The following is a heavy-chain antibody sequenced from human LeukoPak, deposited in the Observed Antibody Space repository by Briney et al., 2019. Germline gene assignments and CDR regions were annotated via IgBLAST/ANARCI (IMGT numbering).Heavy chain of an antibody. CDR3: ARDRVGNYLDY. CDR1: GYTFTGYY. D-gene: IGHD4-11*01. J-gene: IGHJ4*02. Sequence: ASVKVSCKASGYTFTGYYMHWVRQAPGQGLEWMGWINPKNGGTEYAQKFQGRVIMTRDTSISTAYMELSRMRSDDTAVYYCARDRVGNYLDYWGQGTLVTVSS. V-gene: IGHV1-2*02. CDR2: INPKNGGT.